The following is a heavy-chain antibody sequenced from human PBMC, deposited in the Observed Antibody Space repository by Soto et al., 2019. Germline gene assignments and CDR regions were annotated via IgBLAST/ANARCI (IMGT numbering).Heavy chain of an antibody. CDR2: IYPGDSDT. D-gene: IGHD4-4*01. Sequence: GESLKISCKGSGYSFTSYWIGWVRQMPGKGLEWMGIIYPGDSDTRYSPSFQGQVTISADKSISTAYLQWSSLKASDTAMYYCARLSCIGVTTVGGLCYGMEVWGQGTTVTVSS. V-gene: IGHV5-51*01. J-gene: IGHJ6*02. CDR3: ARLSCIGVTTVGGLCYGMEV. CDR1: GYSFTSYW.